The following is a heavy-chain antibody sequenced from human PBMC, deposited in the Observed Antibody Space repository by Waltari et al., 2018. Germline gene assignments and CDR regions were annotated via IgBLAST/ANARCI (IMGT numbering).Heavy chain of an antibody. CDR1: GFAVSYNY. CDR2: IYAGGNT. V-gene: IGHV3-53*01. CDR3: ARAGLGSPLQWLQLFDF. J-gene: IGHJ4*01. D-gene: IGHD6-19*01. Sequence: EVQLVESGGGLIQPGGSLRLSCAASGFAVSYNYMSWVRQVPGKGLELVSVIYAGGNTFYTDSVKGRFTISRDNSKNTLFLQMDSLSADDTAIYYCARAGLGSPLQWLQLFDFWGQGIPVTVSS.